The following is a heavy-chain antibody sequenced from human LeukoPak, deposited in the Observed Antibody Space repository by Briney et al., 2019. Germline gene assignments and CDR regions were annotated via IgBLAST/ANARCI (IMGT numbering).Heavy chain of an antibody. D-gene: IGHD6-13*01. J-gene: IGHJ6*04. CDR2: IYYSGST. Sequence: SETLSLTCTVSGGSVSSGSYYWSWIRQPPGKGLEWIGHIYYSGSTNYNPSLKSRVTISVGTSKNQFSLKLSSVTAADTAVYYCARAEGNQQLVRWEDYYGMDVWGKGTTVTVSS. V-gene: IGHV4-61*01. CDR1: GGSVSSGSYY. CDR3: ARAEGNQQLVRWEDYYGMDV.